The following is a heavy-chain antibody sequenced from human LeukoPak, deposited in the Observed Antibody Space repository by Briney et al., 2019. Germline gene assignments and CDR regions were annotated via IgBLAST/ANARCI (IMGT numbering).Heavy chain of an antibody. Sequence: PSETLSLTCTVSGGSISSSSYYLGWIRQPPGKGLEWIGSIYYSGSTYYNPSLKSRVTISVDTSKKQFSLKLSSVTAADTAVYYCARDPPVVPAASRPSYYYYYMDVWGKGTTVTISS. CDR2: IYYSGST. CDR1: GGSISSSSYY. D-gene: IGHD2-2*01. CDR3: ARDPPVVPAASRPSYYYYYMDV. J-gene: IGHJ6*03. V-gene: IGHV4-39*07.